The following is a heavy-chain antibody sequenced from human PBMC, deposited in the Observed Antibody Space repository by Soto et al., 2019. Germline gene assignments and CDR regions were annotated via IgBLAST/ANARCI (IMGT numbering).Heavy chain of an antibody. Sequence: QVQLVQSGAEVKKPGPSVKVSCKASGGTFSSYAISWVRQAPGQGLEWMGGIIPIFGTAHYAQKFQGRVTLTADKSTSTAYMELSSLRSEDTAVYYCASFTVTAPYYCYYGMDVWGQGTTVAVSS. D-gene: IGHD4-4*01. CDR1: GGTFSSYA. V-gene: IGHV1-69*06. CDR3: ASFTVTAPYYCYYGMDV. J-gene: IGHJ6*02. CDR2: IIPIFGTA.